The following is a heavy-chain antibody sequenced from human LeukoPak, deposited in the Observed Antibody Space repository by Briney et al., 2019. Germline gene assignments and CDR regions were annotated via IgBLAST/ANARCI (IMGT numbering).Heavy chain of an antibody. CDR3: ASRIAAAAISYYYYGMDV. CDR1: GFTFSDYY. V-gene: IGHV3-11*01. J-gene: IGHJ6*02. Sequence: GGSLRLSCAASGFTFSDYYMSWIRQAPGKGLEWVSYISSSGSTIYYADSVKGRFTISRDNAKNSLYLQMNSLRAEDTAVYYCASRIAAAAISYYYYGMDVWGHGTPVTVSS. D-gene: IGHD6-13*01. CDR2: ISSSGSTI.